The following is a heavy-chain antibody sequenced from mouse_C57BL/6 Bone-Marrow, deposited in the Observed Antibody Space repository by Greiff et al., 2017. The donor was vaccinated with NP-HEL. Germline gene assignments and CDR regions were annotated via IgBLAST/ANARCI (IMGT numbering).Heavy chain of an antibody. J-gene: IGHJ1*03. D-gene: IGHD1-1*01. V-gene: IGHV1-15*01. CDR3: TRDTTVGVSHWSFDV. CDR2: IDPETGGT. Sequence: QVQLQQSGAELVRPGASVTLSCKASGYTFTDYEMHWVKQTPVHGLEWIGAIDPETGGTAYNQKFKGKAILTADKSSSTAYLELRSLTSEDSDVYVCTRDTTVGVSHWSFDVWGTGTTVTVS. CDR1: GYTFTDYE.